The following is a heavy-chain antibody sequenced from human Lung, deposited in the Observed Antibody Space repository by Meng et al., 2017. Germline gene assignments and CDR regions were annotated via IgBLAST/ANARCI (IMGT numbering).Heavy chain of an antibody. J-gene: IGHJ6*02. V-gene: IGHV2-26*01. CDR2: IFSNDEK. D-gene: IGHD6-13*01. CDR3: ARRRGRQLGYYYYGMDV. CDR1: GFSLSNARMG. Sequence: SGPTLVKPTETLTLTCTVSGFSLSNARMGVSWIRQPPGKALEWLAHIFSNDEKSYSTSLKSRLTISKDTPKSQVVLTMTNMDPVDTATYYCARRRGRQLGYYYYGMDVWGQGTTVTVSS.